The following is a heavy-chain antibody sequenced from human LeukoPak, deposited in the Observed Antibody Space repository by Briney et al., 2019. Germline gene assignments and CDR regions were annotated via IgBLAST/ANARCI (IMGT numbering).Heavy chain of an antibody. J-gene: IGHJ6*02. CDR1: GFTFSNYW. CDR3: SRDSLSSCGGDCYSGLDV. CDR2: IRSDGSST. V-gene: IGHV3-74*01. Sequence: PGGSLRLSCAASGFTFSNYWMHWVRQAPWEALMWVSRIRSDGSSTTYADSVKGRFTISRDNAKNTLYLQMNSLRAEDTAVYYCSRDSLSSCGGDCYSGLDVWGQGTTVTVSS. D-gene: IGHD2-21*02.